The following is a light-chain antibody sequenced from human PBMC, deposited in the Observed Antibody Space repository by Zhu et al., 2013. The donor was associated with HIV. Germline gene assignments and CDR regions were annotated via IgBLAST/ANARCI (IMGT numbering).Light chain of an antibody. CDR3: SSYTTSSTLYV. CDR1: SSDIGAYNY. V-gene: IGLV2-14*01. Sequence: QSALTQSDSVSGSPGQSITISCTGTSSDIGAYNYVSWYQHHPGKAPKLMIYEVSNRPSGVSNRFSGSKSGNTASLTISGLQAEDEADYYCSSYTTSSTLYVFGSGTKVTVL. J-gene: IGLJ1*01. CDR2: EVS.